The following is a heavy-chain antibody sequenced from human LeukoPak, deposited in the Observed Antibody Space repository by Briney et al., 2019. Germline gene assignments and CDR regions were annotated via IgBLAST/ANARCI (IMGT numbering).Heavy chain of an antibody. V-gene: IGHV4-30-4*07. J-gene: IGHJ5*02. Sequence: SETLSLTCAVSGDSISGGGYSWSCIRQPPGQAMEFITYTDYTGKYYFNPSLKSRVTISVDTSKNQFCLKLSSVSAADTAVYYCARVLAGAGNNWFYPSGARKLVTAS. CDR3: ARVLAGAGNNWFYP. CDR1: GDSISGGGYS. D-gene: IGHD6-13*01. CDR2: TDYTGKY.